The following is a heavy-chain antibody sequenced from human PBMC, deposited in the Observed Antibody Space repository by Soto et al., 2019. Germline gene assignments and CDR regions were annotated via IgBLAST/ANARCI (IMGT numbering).Heavy chain of an antibody. CDR3: ARSEGGYFYGMDV. J-gene: IGHJ6*02. CDR2: IIPIFGTP. Sequence: SVKLSCKASGGNFASYAVFWVRQAPGQGLEWMGGIIPIFGTPTYAQKFQGRVTIKADKPTNTAYMEMNSLTFEDTAVYYCARSEGGYFYGMDVWGQGTTVTVSS. D-gene: IGHD3-9*01. CDR1: GGNFASYA. V-gene: IGHV1-69*06.